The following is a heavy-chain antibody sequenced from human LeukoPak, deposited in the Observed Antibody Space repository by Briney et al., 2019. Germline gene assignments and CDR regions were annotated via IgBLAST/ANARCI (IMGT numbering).Heavy chain of an antibody. CDR1: GFTFSNSW. CDR2: IKEDGSVK. D-gene: IGHD2/OR15-2a*01. J-gene: IGHJ4*02. CDR3: ARDRAYSTYDY. V-gene: IGHV3-7*01. Sequence: PGGSLRLSCTGSGFTFSNSWMTWVRQAPGKGLEWVADIKEDGSVKNYVEYVKGRFTISRGNAKNSLHLQMSSLRVKDTAVYYCARDRAYSTYDYWGQGTLVRVSS.